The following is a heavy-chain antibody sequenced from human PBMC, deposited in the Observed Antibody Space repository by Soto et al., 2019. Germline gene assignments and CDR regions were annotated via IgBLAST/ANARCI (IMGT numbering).Heavy chain of an antibody. D-gene: IGHD3-10*02. J-gene: IGHJ5*02. CDR3: GRDQSGIGYYVDWFDP. CDR1: GYTFNSHA. V-gene: IGHV1-3*01. CDR2: INAGNGNT. Sequence: QVQFMQSGAEVKKPGASVKASCKASGYTFNSHAIHWVRQAPGQRPEWLGWINAGNGNTYYSEKFEGRVTFTRDTAATTVNMELTSLTSEDTAIYYCGRDQSGIGYYVDWFDPWGQGTLVTVSS.